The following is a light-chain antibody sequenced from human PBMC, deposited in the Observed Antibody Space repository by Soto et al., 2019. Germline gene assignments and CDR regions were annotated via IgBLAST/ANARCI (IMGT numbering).Light chain of an antibody. CDR3: SPYTHSSNYV. J-gene: IGLJ1*01. CDR2: QVT. V-gene: IGLV2-14*01. CDR1: SSELAIYNY. Sequence: QSVLTQPASVSGSPGQSITISCTGSSSELAIYNYVSWYQQQPGKAPKLMIYQVTNRPSGVSNRFSGSRSGNTASLTISGLQAEDEADYYCSPYTHSSNYVPGPGPKFXVL.